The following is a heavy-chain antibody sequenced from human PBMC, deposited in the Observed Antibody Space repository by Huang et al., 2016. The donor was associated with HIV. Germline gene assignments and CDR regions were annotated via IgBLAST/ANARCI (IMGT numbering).Heavy chain of an antibody. CDR1: GGGSSSYA. CDR2: ITPIFGTT. D-gene: IGHD5-12*01. V-gene: IGHV1-69*13. CDR3: ARSGPRWGLATIWTLVY. Sequence: QVQLVQSGAEVKKPGSSVKLSCQSSGGGSSSYAISWVRQARGQGLEWMGGITPIFGTTAYAPRFQVRVTITADESPNTAYIELSSLEYDDTALYYCARSGPRWGLATIWTLVYWGQGTLVTVSS. J-gene: IGHJ4*02.